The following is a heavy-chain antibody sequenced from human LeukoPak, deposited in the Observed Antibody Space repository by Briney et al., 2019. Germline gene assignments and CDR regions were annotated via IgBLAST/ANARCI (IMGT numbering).Heavy chain of an antibody. Sequence: PSETLSLTCTVSGGSIGSDYWSWIRQSPEKGLEWIGYIYYSGKTNYNPSLKSRVTISVDTSKGQFSLKLSSVTAADTAVYYCARGAGWYPHWGQGVLVTVSS. CDR3: ARGAGWYPH. J-gene: IGHJ4*02. V-gene: IGHV4-59*08. D-gene: IGHD6-19*01. CDR2: IYYSGKT. CDR1: GGSIGSDY.